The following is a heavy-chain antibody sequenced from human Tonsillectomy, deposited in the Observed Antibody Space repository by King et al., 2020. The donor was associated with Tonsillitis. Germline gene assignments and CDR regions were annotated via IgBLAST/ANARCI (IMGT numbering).Heavy chain of an antibody. CDR1: GYTFTYRY. Sequence: QLVQSGAEVKKTGSSVKVSCKASGYTFTYRYLNWVRQAPGQALEWMAWITPFNGNTNYAQKFQGRVTVTSDRSMSTAYMELSSLRSEDTAMYYCVSCVARGCYDGMDDWGQGTTVTVSS. J-gene: IGHJ6*02. CDR3: VSCVARGCYDGMDD. D-gene: IGHD3-22*01. V-gene: IGHV1-45*02. CDR2: ITPFNGNT.